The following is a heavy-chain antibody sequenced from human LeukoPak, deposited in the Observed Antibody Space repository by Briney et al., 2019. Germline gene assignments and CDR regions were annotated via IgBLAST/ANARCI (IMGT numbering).Heavy chain of an antibody. Sequence: GGSLRLSCAASGFTFSSYAMSWVRQAPGKGLEWVSAIGGGGGSTYYADSVKGRFTISRDNSKYTLYLQMNSLRAEDTAVYYCAKAMGGSSWYKDDYWGQGTLVTVSS. CDR1: GFTFSSYA. V-gene: IGHV3-23*01. J-gene: IGHJ4*02. CDR3: AKAMGGSSWYKDDY. CDR2: IGGGGGST. D-gene: IGHD6-13*01.